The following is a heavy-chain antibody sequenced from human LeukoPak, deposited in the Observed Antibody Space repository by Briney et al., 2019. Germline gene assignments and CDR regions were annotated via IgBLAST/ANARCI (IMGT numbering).Heavy chain of an antibody. CDR3: ARDRLGDYDHSGYYDK. V-gene: IGHV3-11*01. Sequence: GGSLRLSCAASGFTFSDYYMSWLRRARGRGREWGSYICDSGRTIYYADSVKGRFTIIRDNAKNSVYLQKNNLRAEDKAVYYCARDRLGDYDHSGYYDKWGQGTLVTVSS. J-gene: IGHJ4*02. CDR1: GFTFSDYY. D-gene: IGHD3-22*01. CDR2: ICDSGRTI.